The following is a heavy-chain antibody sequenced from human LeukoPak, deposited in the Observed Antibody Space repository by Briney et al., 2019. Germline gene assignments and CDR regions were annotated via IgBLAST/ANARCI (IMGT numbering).Heavy chain of an antibody. CDR2: IYYSGST. D-gene: IGHD3-10*01. Sequence: GSLRLSCAASGFTFSNAWMSWVRQPPGKGLEWIGYIYYSGSTTYNPSLKSRVTISVDTSKNQFSLKLSSVTAADTAVYYCARHPLLRGALFNYWGQGILVTVSS. J-gene: IGHJ4*01. CDR1: GFTFSNAW. V-gene: IGHV4-59*08. CDR3: ARHPLLRGALFNY.